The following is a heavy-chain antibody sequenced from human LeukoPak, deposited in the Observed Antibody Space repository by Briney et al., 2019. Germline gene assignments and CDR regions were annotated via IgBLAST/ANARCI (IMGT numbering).Heavy chain of an antibody. CDR1: GYTFTSNY. CDR2: IYPRDGST. V-gene: IGHV1-46*01. CDR3: ARDQEGFGY. Sequence: ASVKVSCKASGYTFTSNYIHWVRQAPGQGLEWMGMIYPRDGSTSYAQKFQGRVTVTRDTSTSTVHMELSGLRSEDTAVYYCARDQEGFGYWGQGTVVTVSS. J-gene: IGHJ4*02.